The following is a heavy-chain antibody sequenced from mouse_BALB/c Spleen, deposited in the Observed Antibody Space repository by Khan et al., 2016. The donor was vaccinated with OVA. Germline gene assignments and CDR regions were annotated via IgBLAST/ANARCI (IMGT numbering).Heavy chain of an antibody. J-gene: IGHJ2*01. CDR3: ARIKKIVATYFDY. Sequence: QVQLQQSGAELVKAGASVKMSCKASGYTFTSYWMHWVKQRLGQGLEWFAETNPTNGRTYYNEKFKSKATLPVDKSSSTAYMLLSGPTYEDSAIYYCARIKKIVATYFDYWGQGTTLTVSS. CDR2: TNPTNGRT. V-gene: IGHV1S81*02. D-gene: IGHD1-1*01. CDR1: GYTFTSYW.